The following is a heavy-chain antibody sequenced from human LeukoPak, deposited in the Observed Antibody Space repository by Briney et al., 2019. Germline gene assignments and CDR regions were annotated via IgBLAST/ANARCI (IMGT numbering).Heavy chain of an antibody. V-gene: IGHV4-38-2*01. CDR1: GYSISSGYY. CDR3: ALGSDILTGYNWFDS. Sequence: SETLSLTCAVSGYSISSGYYWGWIRQPPGKGLEWIGSIYHSGSTYYNPSLKSRVTISVDTSKNQFSLKLSSVTAADTAVYYCALGSDILTGYNWFDSWGQGTLVTVSS. D-gene: IGHD3-9*01. CDR2: IYHSGST. J-gene: IGHJ5*01.